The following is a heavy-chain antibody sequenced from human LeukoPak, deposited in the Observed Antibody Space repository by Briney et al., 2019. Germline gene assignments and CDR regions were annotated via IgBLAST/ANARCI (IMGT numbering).Heavy chain of an antibody. CDR2: INPDSKYI. Sequence: GGSLRLSCAASAFALSTYTMEWVRLAPGKGLEWVSSINPDSKYIYYRDSVRGRFTISRDNAKNSLYLQMNSLRVEDTAVYFCARFVDQSTYYFDSWGQGTLVVVSS. J-gene: IGHJ4*02. V-gene: IGHV3-21*01. CDR1: AFALSTYT. D-gene: IGHD3-10*01. CDR3: ARFVDQSTYYFDS.